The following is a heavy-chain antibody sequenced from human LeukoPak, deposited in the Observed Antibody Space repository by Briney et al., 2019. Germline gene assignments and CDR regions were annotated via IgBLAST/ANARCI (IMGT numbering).Heavy chain of an antibody. CDR1: GFTFSSYA. CDR2: ISSSGGST. CDR3: AKSGYDFWSGYYGY. Sequence: GGSLRLSCAASGFTFSSYAMSWVRQAPGKGLEWVSAISSSGGSTYYADSVKGRFTISRDNSKNTLYLQMNSLRAEDTAVYYCAKSGYDFWSGYYGYWGQGTLVTVSS. V-gene: IGHV3-23*01. D-gene: IGHD3-3*01. J-gene: IGHJ4*02.